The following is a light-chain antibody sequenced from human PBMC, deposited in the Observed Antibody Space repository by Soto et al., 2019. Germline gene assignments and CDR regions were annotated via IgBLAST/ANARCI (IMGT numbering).Light chain of an antibody. J-gene: IGKJ5*01. CDR3: QKYSSAPIT. CDR2: AAS. V-gene: IGKV1-27*01. CDR1: QGISNH. Sequence: DIQMTQSPSSLSASVGDRVTITCRASQGISNHLAWYQQKPGKVPKLLIYAASTLQSGVPSRFSGSGSGTDFTLTISSLQPEDVATYYCQKYSSAPITFGQGTRLEIK.